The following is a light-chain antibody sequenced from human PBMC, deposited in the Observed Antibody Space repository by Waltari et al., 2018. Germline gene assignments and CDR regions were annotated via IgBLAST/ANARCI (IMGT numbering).Light chain of an antibody. CDR3: SSYTSTNTWM. V-gene: IGLV2-14*03. J-gene: IGLJ3*02. CDR1: SRDVGGSHY. CDR2: DVN. Sequence: QSALTQPASVSGSPGQSITLSCPGTSRDVGGSHYVTWYQQHPGKAPKLMIFDVNKRPSGVSNRFSGAKSGNTASLTISGLQAEDEAEYHCSSYTSTNTWMFGGGTKLTVL.